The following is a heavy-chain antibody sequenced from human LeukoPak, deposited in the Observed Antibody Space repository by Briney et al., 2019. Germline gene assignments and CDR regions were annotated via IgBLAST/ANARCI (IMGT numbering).Heavy chain of an antibody. CDR1: GFTVSNNY. CDR2: IYSDGST. CDR3: XRVSRSXFDDNRFDP. D-gene: IGHD1-26*01. J-gene: IGHJ5*02. Sequence: PGGSLRLSCAASGFTVSNNYMSWVRQAPGKGLEWVSLIYSDGSTYYADSVKGRFTISRDNSKNTLYLQMNSLRAEDTAVHYCXRVSRSXFDDNRFDPWGQGTLVTVSS. V-gene: IGHV3-53*01.